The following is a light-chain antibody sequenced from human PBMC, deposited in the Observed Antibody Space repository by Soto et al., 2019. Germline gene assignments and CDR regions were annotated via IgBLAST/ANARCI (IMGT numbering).Light chain of an antibody. CDR2: GAS. J-gene: IGKJ1*01. CDR1: QSVSSSQ. Sequence: EIVLTQSPGTLSLSPGERATLSCRASQSVSSSQLARYQQKPGQAPRLLIYGASSRATGIPDRFSGSGSGTDFTLTISRLEPEDFAVYYCQQYDSSPRTFGQGTKVDI. V-gene: IGKV3-20*01. CDR3: QQYDSSPRT.